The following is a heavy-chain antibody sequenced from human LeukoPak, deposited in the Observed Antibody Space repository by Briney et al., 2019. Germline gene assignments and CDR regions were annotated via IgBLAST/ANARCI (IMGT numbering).Heavy chain of an antibody. D-gene: IGHD3-3*01. CDR1: GGSISSGDYY. Sequence: PSETLSLTCTVSGGSISSGDYYWSWIRQPPGKGLEWIGYIYYSGSTYYNPSLKSRVTISVDTSKNQFSLKLSSVTAADTAVYYCARISYYDFWSGYPAYYYYMDVWGKGTTVTVSS. CDR3: ARISYYDFWSGYPAYYYYMDV. V-gene: IGHV4-30-4*08. CDR2: IYYSGST. J-gene: IGHJ6*03.